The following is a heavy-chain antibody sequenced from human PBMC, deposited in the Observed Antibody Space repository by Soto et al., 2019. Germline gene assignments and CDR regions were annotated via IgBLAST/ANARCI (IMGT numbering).Heavy chain of an antibody. CDR3: ARDRGGYYDRAFDI. CDR1: GFTFSSYG. D-gene: IGHD3-22*01. CDR2: IWYDGSNK. V-gene: IGHV3-33*01. Sequence: QVQLVESGGGVVQPGRSLRLSCAASGFTFSSYGIHWVRQAPGKGLEWVAVIWYDGSNKYYADSVKGRFTISRDNSKNTLYLQMNSLRAEDTAVYYCARDRGGYYDRAFDIWGQGKMVTVSS. J-gene: IGHJ3*02.